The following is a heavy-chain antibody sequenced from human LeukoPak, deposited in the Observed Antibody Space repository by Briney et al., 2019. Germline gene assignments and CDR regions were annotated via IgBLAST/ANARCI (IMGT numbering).Heavy chain of an antibody. Sequence: GGSLRLSCLASGCTFSSCGMHWVRQAPGKGLDWVAVISHDGRNKCYADSVKGRFTISRDNSKNTLYLQMNSLTPEDTAEYDCAKDLTNTWSFDSWGQGSLVTVSS. CDR1: GCTFSSCG. CDR2: ISHDGRNK. V-gene: IGHV3-30*18. J-gene: IGHJ4*02. D-gene: IGHD2-2*01. CDR3: AKDLTNTWSFDS.